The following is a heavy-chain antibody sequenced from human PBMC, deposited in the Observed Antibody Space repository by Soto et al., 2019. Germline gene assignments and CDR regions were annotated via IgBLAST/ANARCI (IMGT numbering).Heavy chain of an antibody. CDR2: IYWNDDK. J-gene: IGHJ4*02. CDR1: GFSLSTSGVG. CDR3: AHSRIAVAGAPQRSFDY. Sequence: QITLKESGPTLVKPTQTLTLTCTFSGFSLSTSGVGVGWIRQPPGKALEWLALIYWNDDKRYSPSLKSRLTITKDPHKNQVVLTMTNMDPVDTATYYCAHSRIAVAGAPQRSFDYWGQGTLVTVSS. D-gene: IGHD6-19*01. V-gene: IGHV2-5*01.